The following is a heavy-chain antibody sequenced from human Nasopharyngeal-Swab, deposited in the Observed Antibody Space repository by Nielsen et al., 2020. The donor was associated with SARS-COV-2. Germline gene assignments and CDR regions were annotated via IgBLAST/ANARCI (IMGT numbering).Heavy chain of an antibody. V-gene: IGHV4-4*02. J-gene: IGHJ5*02. CDR2: IYHSGST. D-gene: IGHD3-10*01. CDR3: ARVVKSLDHITMVQGVRTLDP. Sequence: WIRQPPGKGLEWIGEIYHSGSTNYNPSLKSRVTISVDKSKNQFSLKPSSVTAADTAVYYCARVVKSLDHITMVQGVRTLDPWGQGTLVTVSS.